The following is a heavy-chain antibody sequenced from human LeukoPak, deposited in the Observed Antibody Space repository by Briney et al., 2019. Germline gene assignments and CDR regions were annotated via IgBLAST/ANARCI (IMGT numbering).Heavy chain of an antibody. Sequence: ASVTVSCTASGGTFSSYAISWVRQAPGQGLEWMGRIIPILGIANYAQKFQGRVTITADKSTSTAYMELSSLRSEDTAVYYCARDLGDSSLNDAFDIWGQGTMVTVSS. D-gene: IGHD3-22*01. CDR2: IIPILGIA. V-gene: IGHV1-69*04. CDR1: GGTFSSYA. CDR3: ARDLGDSSLNDAFDI. J-gene: IGHJ3*02.